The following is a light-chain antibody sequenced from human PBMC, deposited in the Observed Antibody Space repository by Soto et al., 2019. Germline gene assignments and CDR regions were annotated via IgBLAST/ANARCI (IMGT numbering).Light chain of an antibody. CDR2: DNA. CDR1: NIGTQS. V-gene: IGLV3-21*02. Sequence: SYELTQPPSVSVAPGQTARITCGGNNIGTQSVHWYQQQPGQAPVLVVYDNADRPSRIPARFSGSNSGTTATLTISRVEAGDEADYYCQVWDDSSDQYVFGTGTKLTVL. J-gene: IGLJ1*01. CDR3: QVWDDSSDQYV.